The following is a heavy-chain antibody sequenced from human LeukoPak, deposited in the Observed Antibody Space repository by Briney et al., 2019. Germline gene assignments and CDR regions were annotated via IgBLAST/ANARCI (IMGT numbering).Heavy chain of an antibody. V-gene: IGHV3-7*02. CDR3: ARRGTNWYESVY. CDR1: GFTFTGYC. D-gene: IGHD1-14*01. J-gene: IGHJ4*02. CDR2: INQDGRGT. Sequence: GGSLRLSCAASGFTFTGYCMHWVRQAPGKGLEWVANINQDGRGTSYADSVKGRFTISRDNGRHSLFLQMNSLRAEDTAVYYCARRGTNWYESVYWGQGTLVTVSS.